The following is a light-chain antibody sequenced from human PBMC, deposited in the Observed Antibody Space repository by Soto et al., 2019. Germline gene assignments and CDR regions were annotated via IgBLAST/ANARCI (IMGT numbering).Light chain of an antibody. CDR3: QHYSLVWA. J-gene: IGKJ1*01. Sequence: EIVMTHSPATLSVSPGERATLSCRASQSVSSNLAWYQQKPGQAPRLLIYGASTRATGIPARFSGSGSGTEFTLTISSLQPDDFATYYCQHYSLVWAFGQGTKVDIK. CDR2: GAS. V-gene: IGKV3-15*01. CDR1: QSVSSN.